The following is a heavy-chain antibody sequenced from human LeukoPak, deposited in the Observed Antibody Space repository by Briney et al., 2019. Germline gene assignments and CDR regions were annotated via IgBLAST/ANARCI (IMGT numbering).Heavy chain of an antibody. CDR2: IKQDGSEK. D-gene: IGHD2-2*01. Sequence: GGSLRLSCAASVFTFSSYRMSWVGPAPGKGREWVANIKQDGSEKYYVDSVKGRFTISRDNAKNSLYLQMNSLRAEDTAVYYCARVGIVVVPAAMIWYYYYYMDVWGKGTTVTVSS. V-gene: IGHV3-7*01. CDR3: ARVGIVVVPAAMIWYYYYYMDV. CDR1: VFTFSSYR. J-gene: IGHJ6*03.